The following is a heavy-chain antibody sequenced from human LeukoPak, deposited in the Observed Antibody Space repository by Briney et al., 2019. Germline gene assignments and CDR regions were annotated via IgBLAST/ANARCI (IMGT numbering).Heavy chain of an antibody. CDR2: IYYSGST. CDR1: GGSIISYY. CDR3: ARDSGYAFDI. Sequence: SETLSLTCTVSGGSIISYYWSWIRQPPGKGLEWIGYIYYSGSTNYNPSLKSRVTISVDTSKNQFSPKLSSLTAADTAVYYCARDSGYAFDIWGQGTMVTVSS. D-gene: IGHD3-9*01. J-gene: IGHJ3*02. V-gene: IGHV4-59*01.